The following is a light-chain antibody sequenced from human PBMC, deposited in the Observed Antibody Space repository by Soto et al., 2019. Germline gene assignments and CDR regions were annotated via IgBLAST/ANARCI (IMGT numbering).Light chain of an antibody. J-gene: IGLJ1*01. CDR1: SSDVGAYNR. V-gene: IGLV2-14*03. Sequence: QSALTQPPSVSGSPGQSITISCTGTSSDVGAYNRVSWYQQHPGKAPKLIIYGVTNRPSGISNRFSGSKSGSTASLTISGLQPEDEDDYYCNSYTTTSTYVFGTGTKLTVL. CDR3: NSYTTTSTYV. CDR2: GVT.